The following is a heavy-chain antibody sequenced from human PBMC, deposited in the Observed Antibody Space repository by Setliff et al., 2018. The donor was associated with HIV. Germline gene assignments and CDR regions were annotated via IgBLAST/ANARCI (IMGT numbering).Heavy chain of an antibody. D-gene: IGHD3-10*01. V-gene: IGHV3-30*02. CDR1: GFPFRDYG. CDR2: IWYDGKSK. Sequence: LRLSCVASGFPFRDYGMHWVRQAPGKGLEWVAFIWYDGKSKNYADSVKGRFTISRDNLYLQMSSLRVEDTALYYCAKELEKGLWYGDHYFYYGMDVWGQGTTVTVSS. J-gene: IGHJ6*02. CDR3: AKELEKGLWYGDHYFYYGMDV.